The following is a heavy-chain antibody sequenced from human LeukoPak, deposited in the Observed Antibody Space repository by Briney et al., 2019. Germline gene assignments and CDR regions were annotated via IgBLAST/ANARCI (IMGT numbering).Heavy chain of an antibody. J-gene: IGHJ4*02. D-gene: IGHD6-19*01. CDR3: ARDGDSSGWTRSDY. CDR2: IYHTGST. Sequence: SETLSLTCSVSGHSIINSYYWGWIRQPPGKGLEWIGSIYHTGSTYYNPSLKSRVTISVDTSKNQFSLKLSSVTAADTAVYYCARDGDSSGWTRSDYWGQGTLVTVSS. V-gene: IGHV4-38-2*02. CDR1: GHSIINSYY.